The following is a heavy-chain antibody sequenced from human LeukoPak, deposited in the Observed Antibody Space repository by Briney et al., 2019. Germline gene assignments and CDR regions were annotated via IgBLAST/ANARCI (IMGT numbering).Heavy chain of an antibody. V-gene: IGHV3-21*01. D-gene: IGHD3-16*01. CDR2: ISSSSSYI. Sequence: GGSLLLSCAASGFTFSSYSMNWVRPAPGKGLEWVSSISSSSSYIYYADSVKGRFTISRDNAKNSLYLQMNSLRAEDTAVYYCARRLISLRAPHLYGMDVWGQGTTVTVSS. CDR3: ARRLISLRAPHLYGMDV. J-gene: IGHJ6*02. CDR1: GFTFSSYS.